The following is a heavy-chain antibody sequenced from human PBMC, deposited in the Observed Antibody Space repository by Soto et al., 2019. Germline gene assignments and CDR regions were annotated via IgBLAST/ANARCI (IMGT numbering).Heavy chain of an antibody. CDR3: ARDRRSGRYHSDY. J-gene: IGHJ4*02. V-gene: IGHV3-21*01. D-gene: IGHD1-26*01. Sequence: PGGSLRLSCAASGFTFTSYVMSWVRQAPGKGLEWVSSISSSGSYIYYADSMKGRFTISRDNAKNSPYLQMNSLRAEDTAVYYCARDRRSGRYHSDYWGQGTLVTVSS. CDR2: ISSSGSYI. CDR1: GFTFTSYV.